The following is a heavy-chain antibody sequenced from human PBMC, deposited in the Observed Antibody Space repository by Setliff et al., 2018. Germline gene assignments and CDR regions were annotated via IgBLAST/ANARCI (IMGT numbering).Heavy chain of an antibody. D-gene: IGHD3-10*01. J-gene: IGHJ6*02. CDR3: ATRPSPRSGSYPGGDYYYYGMDV. CDR2: INPSSGRT. CDR1: GYTFTSHY. Sequence: ASVKVSCKASGYTFTSHYMHWVRQAPGLGLGWMGTINPSSGRTSYAQKFQGRVTMTRETSTGTVYMELSSLRSEDTAVYHCATRPSPRSGSYPGGDYYYYGMDVWGQGTTVTVSS. V-gene: IGHV1-46*01.